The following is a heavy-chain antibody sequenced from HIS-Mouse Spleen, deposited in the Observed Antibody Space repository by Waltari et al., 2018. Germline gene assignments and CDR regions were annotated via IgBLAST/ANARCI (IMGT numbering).Heavy chain of an antibody. CDR1: GGSISSSSYY. CDR2: IYYSGST. V-gene: IGHV4-39*07. CDR3: AGDYGDNWFDP. Sequence: QLQLQESGPGLVKPSETLSLTCTVSGGSISSSSYYWGWIRKAPGKGLEWIGSIYYSGSTYYNPSLKSRVTISVDTSKNQFSLTLSSVTAADTAVYYCAGDYGDNWFDPWGQGTLVTVSS. D-gene: IGHD4-17*01. J-gene: IGHJ5*02.